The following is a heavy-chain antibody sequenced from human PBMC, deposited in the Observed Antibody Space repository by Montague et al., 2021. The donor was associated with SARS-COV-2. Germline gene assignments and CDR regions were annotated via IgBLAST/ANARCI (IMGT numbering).Heavy chain of an antibody. CDR2: KYYGGST. CDR3: ATLPPSITIFGVVQGYYFDD. V-gene: IGHV4-39*01. Sequence: SETLSLTCTVSGASVSSRSYYWGWIRQPPGKGLEWIGFKYYGGSTYYNPTLKSRVTISVDTSRNQFSLKLSSVTAAGTAVYYCATLPPSITIFGVVQGYYFDDWGQGTLVTVSS. CDR1: GASVSSRSYY. J-gene: IGHJ4*02. D-gene: IGHD3-3*01.